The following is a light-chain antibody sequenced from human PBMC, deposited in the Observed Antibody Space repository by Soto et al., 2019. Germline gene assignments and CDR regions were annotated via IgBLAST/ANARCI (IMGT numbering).Light chain of an antibody. CDR3: QQSYSTPPFT. CDR2: AAS. Sequence: DIQMTQSPSSLSASVGDRVTITCRASQSISSYLNWYQQKPGKAPKLLIYAASSLQSGVLSRFSGSGSGADFTLTISSLQAEYFATYYCQQSYSTPPFTFGPGTKVDI. V-gene: IGKV1-39*01. J-gene: IGKJ3*01. CDR1: QSISSY.